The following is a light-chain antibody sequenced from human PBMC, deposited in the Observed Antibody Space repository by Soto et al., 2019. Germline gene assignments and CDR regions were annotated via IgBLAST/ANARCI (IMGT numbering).Light chain of an antibody. V-gene: IGKV1-5*03. J-gene: IGKJ1*01. CDR1: QSINHW. CDR2: KAS. CDR3: QPYESFPRT. Sequence: DIQMTQSPSTLSASVGYRVTITCRASQSINHWLDWYQQKPGKAPKLFIFKASTLEIGVPSRFIGSGSVAVFTLNIGCLQPADFATYFFQPYESFPRTFCQGTKVEI.